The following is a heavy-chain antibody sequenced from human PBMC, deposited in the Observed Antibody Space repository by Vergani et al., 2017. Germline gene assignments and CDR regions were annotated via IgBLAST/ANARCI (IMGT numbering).Heavy chain of an antibody. V-gene: IGHV1-46*01. CDR3: ARDRGGIAVAGNWFDP. D-gene: IGHD6-19*01. CDR2: INPSGGST. J-gene: IGHJ5*02. CDR1: GYTFTSYY. Sequence: QVQLVQSGAEVKKPGASVKVSCKASGYTFTSYYMHWVQQAPGQGLEWMGIINPSGGSTSYAQKFQGRVTMTRDTSTSTVYMELSSLRSEDTAVYYCARDRGGIAVAGNWFDPWGQGTLVTVSS.